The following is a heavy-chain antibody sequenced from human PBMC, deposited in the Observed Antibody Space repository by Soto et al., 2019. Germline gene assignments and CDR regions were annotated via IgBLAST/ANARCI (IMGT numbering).Heavy chain of an antibody. CDR2: ISGSGGST. CDR3: AKDRWILDY. CDR1: GFTFSSYA. Sequence: GGSLRVSCAASGFTFSSYAMNWVRQAPGKGLEWVSVISGSGGSTYYADSVKGRFTISRDNSKNTLYLQMNSLRADDTAVYYCAKDRWILDYWGQGTLVTVSS. J-gene: IGHJ4*02. V-gene: IGHV3-23*01. D-gene: IGHD5-12*01.